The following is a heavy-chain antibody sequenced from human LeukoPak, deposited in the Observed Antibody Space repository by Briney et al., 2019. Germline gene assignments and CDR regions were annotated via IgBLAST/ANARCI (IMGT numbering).Heavy chain of an antibody. CDR3: ARARPSNDGTTYYFYYMDV. J-gene: IGHJ6*03. D-gene: IGHD3-16*01. CDR1: GGSISGSTYY. V-gene: IGHV4-39*02. Sequence: SETLSLTCSVSGGSISGSTYYWGWIRQPPGKGLEWIGSIYYSGSTYHSPSLKSRVTISVDTSKNLFSLKLSSVTAADTAVYYCARARPSNDGTTYYFYYMDVWGKGSTVTVSS. CDR2: IYYSGST.